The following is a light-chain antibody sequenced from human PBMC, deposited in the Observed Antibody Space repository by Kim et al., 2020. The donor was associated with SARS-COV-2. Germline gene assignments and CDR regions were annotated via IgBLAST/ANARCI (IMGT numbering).Light chain of an antibody. CDR1: SLRSYY. CDR2: GRN. V-gene: IGLV3-19*01. CDR3: QSRDSGGNVV. J-gene: IGLJ2*01. Sequence: VALGQTVRITCQGDSLRSYYATWYQQKPRQAPLLVIFGRNNRPSGIPDRFSGSTSGNTASLTISGAQAEDDADFYCQSRDSGGNVVFGGGTQLTVL.